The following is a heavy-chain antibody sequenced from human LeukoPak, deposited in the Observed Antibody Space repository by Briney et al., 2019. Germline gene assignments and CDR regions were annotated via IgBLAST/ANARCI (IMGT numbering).Heavy chain of an antibody. Sequence: PGGSLRLSCAASGFTFDDYGMSWIRQPPGKGLEWVGYIYYSGSTNYNPSLKSRVTISVDSSKNQFSLKLSSVTAADTAVYYCARDQGYCSGGSCYSGWFDPWGQGTLVTVSS. CDR2: IYYSGST. CDR3: ARDQGYCSGGSCYSGWFDP. V-gene: IGHV4-59*12. J-gene: IGHJ5*02. CDR1: GFTFDDYG. D-gene: IGHD2-15*01.